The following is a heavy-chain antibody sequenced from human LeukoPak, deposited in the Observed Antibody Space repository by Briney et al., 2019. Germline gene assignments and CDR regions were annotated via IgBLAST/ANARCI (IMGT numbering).Heavy chain of an antibody. J-gene: IGHJ1*01. CDR3: ARAAPNYYDSSGYDLEYFQH. CDR2: IIPIFGTA. Sequence: VASVKVSCKASGGTFSSYAISWVRQAPGQGLEWMGGIIPIFGTANYAQKFQGRVTITADESTSTAYMELSSLRSEDTAVYYCARAAPNYYDSSGYDLEYFQHWGQGTLVTVSS. V-gene: IGHV1-69*01. D-gene: IGHD3-22*01. CDR1: GGTFSSYA.